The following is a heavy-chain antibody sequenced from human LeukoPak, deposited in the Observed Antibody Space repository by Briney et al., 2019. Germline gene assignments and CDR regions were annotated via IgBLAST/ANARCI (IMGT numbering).Heavy chain of an antibody. CDR1: GFTFSSSA. Sequence: PGGSLRLSCAASGFTFSSSAMTWVRRAPGKGLEWVSSITDSGGKTYYADSVKGRFTISRDNSKNTLYLQMNSLRAEDTAVYYCGKELSSSWLFWGQGTLVTVSS. D-gene: IGHD6-13*01. CDR2: ITDSGGKT. CDR3: GKELSSSWLF. J-gene: IGHJ4*02. V-gene: IGHV3-23*01.